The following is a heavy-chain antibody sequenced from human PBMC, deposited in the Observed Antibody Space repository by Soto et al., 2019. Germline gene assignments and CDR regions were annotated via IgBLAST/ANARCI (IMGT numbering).Heavy chain of an antibody. Sequence: PGGSLRLSCAASGFTFSSYAMGWVRQAPGKGLEWVSVISGSGGSTYYADSVKGRFTISRDNSKNTLYLQMNSLRDEDTALYYCAKETPGVFDYWGQGTLVTVSS. V-gene: IGHV3-23*01. CDR2: ISGSGGST. D-gene: IGHD3-10*01. CDR1: GFTFSSYA. CDR3: AKETPGVFDY. J-gene: IGHJ4*02.